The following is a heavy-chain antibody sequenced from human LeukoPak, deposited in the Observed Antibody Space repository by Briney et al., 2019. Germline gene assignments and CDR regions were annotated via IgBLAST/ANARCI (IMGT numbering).Heavy chain of an antibody. V-gene: IGHV3-7*01. J-gene: IGHJ4*02. CDR2: IKQDGSEK. Sequence: GGSLRLSCAASGFTFSSYWMSWVRQAPAKGLEWVANIKQDGSEKYYVDSVKGRFTISRDNAKNSLYLQMNSLRAEDTAVYYCARKDDYGDPAFFDYWGQGTLVTVSS. CDR3: ARKDDYGDPAFFDY. CDR1: GFTFSSYW. D-gene: IGHD4-17*01.